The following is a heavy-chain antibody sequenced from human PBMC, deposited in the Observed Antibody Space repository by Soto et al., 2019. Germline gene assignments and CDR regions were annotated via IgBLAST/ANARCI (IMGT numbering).Heavy chain of an antibody. CDR1: GFTFSSYA. CDR2: ISYDGSNK. J-gene: IGHJ4*02. D-gene: IGHD2-2*03. V-gene: IGHV3-30*04. Sequence: GGSLRLSCEGSGFTFSSYAMHWVHQAPGKGLEWVAVISYDGSNKYYADSVKGRFTISRDNSKNTLYLQMNSLRAEDTAVYYCALDIVVVPAADHDYWGQGTLVTVSS. CDR3: ALDIVVVPAADHDY.